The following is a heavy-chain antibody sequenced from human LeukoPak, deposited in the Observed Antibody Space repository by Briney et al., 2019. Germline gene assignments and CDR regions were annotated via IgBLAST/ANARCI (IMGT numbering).Heavy chain of an antibody. J-gene: IGHJ4*02. CDR1: GFTFSSYA. Sequence: GGSLRLSCAASGFTFSSYAMSWVRQAPGKGLEWVSAISGSGGSTYYADSVKGRFTISRDNSKSTLYLQMNNLRAEDTAVYYCAGQGGQGPYYDFWSGYYPPAHFDYWGQGTLVTVSS. CDR2: ISGSGGST. CDR3: AGQGGQGPYYDFWSGYYPPAHFDY. D-gene: IGHD3-3*01. V-gene: IGHV3-23*01.